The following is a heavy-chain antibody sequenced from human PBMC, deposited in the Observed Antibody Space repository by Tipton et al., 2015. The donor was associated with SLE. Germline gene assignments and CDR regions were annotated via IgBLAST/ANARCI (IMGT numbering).Heavy chain of an antibody. D-gene: IGHD6-19*01. J-gene: IGHJ4*02. Sequence: SLRLSCAASGFSVSGNYMSWVRQAPGKGLEWVSVFFSGGDTYYAESVKGRFTISRDNSKNTLYLQMNSLRGEDTAVYYCAREGASSGWYDYWGQGTLVTVSS. CDR1: GFSVSGNY. V-gene: IGHV3-66*02. CDR2: FFSGGDT. CDR3: AREGASSGWYDY.